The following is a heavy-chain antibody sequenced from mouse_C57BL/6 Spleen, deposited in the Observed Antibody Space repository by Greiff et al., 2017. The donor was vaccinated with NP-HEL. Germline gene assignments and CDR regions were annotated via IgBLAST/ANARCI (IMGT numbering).Heavy chain of an antibody. CDR1: GYTFTSYW. V-gene: IGHV1-64*01. J-gene: IGHJ3*01. Sequence: QVQLQQPGAELVKPGASVKLSCKASGYTFTSYWMHWVKQRPGQGLEWIGMIHPNSGSTNYNEKFKSKATLTVDKSSSTAYMQLSSLTSEDSAVYYCAHYYGSNYGCAYWGQGTLVTVSA. CDR3: AHYYGSNYGCAY. CDR2: IHPNSGST. D-gene: IGHD1-1*01.